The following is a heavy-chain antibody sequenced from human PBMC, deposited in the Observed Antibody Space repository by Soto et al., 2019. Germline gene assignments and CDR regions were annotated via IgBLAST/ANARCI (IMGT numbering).Heavy chain of an antibody. J-gene: IGHJ5*02. D-gene: IGHD6-19*01. CDR2: IYYSGST. CDR1: GGSVSSGSYY. V-gene: IGHV4-61*01. Sequence: QVQLQESGPGLVKPSETLSLTCTVSGGSVSSGSYYWSWIRQPPGKGLEWIGYIYYSGSTNYNPSLKSRVTISVDTSKNQFSLKLSSVTAADTAVYYCARGDPGIAVAGPWGQGTLVTVSS. CDR3: ARGDPGIAVAGP.